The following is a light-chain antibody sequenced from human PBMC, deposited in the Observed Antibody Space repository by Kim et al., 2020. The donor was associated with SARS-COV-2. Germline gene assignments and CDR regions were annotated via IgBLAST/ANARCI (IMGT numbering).Light chain of an antibody. V-gene: IGKV3-20*01. Sequence: LPPGETAPLSCRASQRLRVTYLAWYQQKPGQTPRLLIYCASNRAPDTPDRFSGSGSGTDFTLTISGLEPEDFAVYYCQQYAGSPTFGPGTKVDIK. J-gene: IGKJ1*01. CDR3: QQYAGSPT. CDR1: QRLRVTY. CDR2: CAS.